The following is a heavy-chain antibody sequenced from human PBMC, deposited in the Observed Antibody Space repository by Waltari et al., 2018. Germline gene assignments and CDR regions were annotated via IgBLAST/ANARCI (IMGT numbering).Heavy chain of an antibody. D-gene: IGHD1-26*01. V-gene: IGHV4-4*07. CDR2: IYTSGST. J-gene: IGHJ3*02. Sequence: QVQLQESGPGLVKPSETLSLTCTVSGGSISSYYWSWIRQPAGKGLEWIGRIYTSGSTNYTPSLKSRFTMSVDTSKNQFSLKLSSVTAADTAVDYCASSVGAKVYDAVDIWGQGTMVTVSS. CDR3: ASSVGAKVYDAVDI. CDR1: GGSISSYY.